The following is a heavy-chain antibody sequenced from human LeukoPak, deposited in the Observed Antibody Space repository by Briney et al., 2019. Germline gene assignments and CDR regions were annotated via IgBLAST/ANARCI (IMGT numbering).Heavy chain of an antibody. CDR1: GFTFSSHS. J-gene: IGHJ4*02. D-gene: IGHD3-22*01. CDR2: ISGSGGST. CDR3: AKSLSYYYDSSGYFH. V-gene: IGHV3-23*01. Sequence: GGSLRLSCAASGFTFSSHSMNWVRQAPGKGLEWVSAISGSGGSTYYADSVKGRFTISRDNSKNTLYLQMNSLRAEDTAVYYCAKSLSYYYDSSGYFHWGQGTLVTVSS.